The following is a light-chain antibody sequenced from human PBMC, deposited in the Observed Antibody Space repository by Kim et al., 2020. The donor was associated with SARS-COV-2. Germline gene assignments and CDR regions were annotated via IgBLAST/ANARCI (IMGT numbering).Light chain of an antibody. CDR1: QGVFFY. Sequence: AIWMTQSPSLLSASTGDRVTINCRMSQGVFFYSAWYRQKPGKAPELLIYAASTLHTGVPSRFSGSGSGTDFTLTINGLQPEDFATYYCQQYYHFPATFGHGTKVDIK. CDR2: AAS. V-gene: IGKV1D-8*02. CDR3: QQYYHFPAT. J-gene: IGKJ1*01.